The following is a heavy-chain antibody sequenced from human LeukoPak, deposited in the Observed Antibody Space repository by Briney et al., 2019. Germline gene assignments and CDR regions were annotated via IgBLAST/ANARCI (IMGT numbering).Heavy chain of an antibody. V-gene: IGHV1-69*05. CDR3: ARYCYDSSGYYYPNWFDP. CDR1: GGTFSSYA. J-gene: IGHJ5*02. D-gene: IGHD3-22*01. CDR2: IIPIFGTA. Sequence: ASVKVSCKASGGTFSSYAISWVRQAPGQGLEWMGRIIPIFGTANYAQKFQGRVTITTDESTSTAYMELSSLRSEDTAVYYCARYCYDSSGYYYPNWFDPWGQGTLVTVSS.